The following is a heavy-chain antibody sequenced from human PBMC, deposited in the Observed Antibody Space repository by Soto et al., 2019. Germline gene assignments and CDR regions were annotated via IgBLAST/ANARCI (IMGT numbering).Heavy chain of an antibody. CDR1: GDTFAFHS. J-gene: IGHJ4*02. Sequence: QVQLVQSGAEVKRPGSSVKVSCKASGDTFAFHSINWVRQAPGLGLEWMGRINPILSMSNYAQRFQGRVPMTADKSTSTAYMVLRSLRSEDTAIYYCASSYGSGYRAFDYWGQGALVTVSS. CDR2: INPILSMS. V-gene: IGHV1-69*02. D-gene: IGHD3-10*01. CDR3: ASSYGSGYRAFDY.